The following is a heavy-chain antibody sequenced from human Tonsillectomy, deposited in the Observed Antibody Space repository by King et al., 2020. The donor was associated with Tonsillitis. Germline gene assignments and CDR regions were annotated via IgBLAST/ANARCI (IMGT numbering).Heavy chain of an antibody. CDR2: IYTGGTTHY. J-gene: IGHJ4*02. Sequence: VQLQESGPGLVKPSGTLSLTCAISGGSFCTTNWWSWVRQPPGKGLEWIGEIYTGGTTHYNYNPSLQSRVTISIDNSKTQFSLNLFSVTAADTAIYYCACNVGYTQGYWGQGALVTVS. D-gene: IGHD5-18*01. CDR3: ACNVGYTQGY. V-gene: IGHV4-4*02. CDR1: GGSFCTTNW.